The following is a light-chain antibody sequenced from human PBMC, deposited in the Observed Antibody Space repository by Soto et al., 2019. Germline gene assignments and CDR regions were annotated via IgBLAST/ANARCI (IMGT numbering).Light chain of an antibody. CDR2: GAS. V-gene: IGKV3-15*01. J-gene: IGKJ5*01. Sequence: VLTHSPGTLSFSPLERATLSFSASQSVSSYSLAWYQQKPGQAPRLLIHGASTRATGIPARFSGSGSGTDFSLTISSLQSEDFAVYYCQQYNNWPFITFGQGTRLEIK. CDR1: QSVSSY. CDR3: QQYNNWPFIT.